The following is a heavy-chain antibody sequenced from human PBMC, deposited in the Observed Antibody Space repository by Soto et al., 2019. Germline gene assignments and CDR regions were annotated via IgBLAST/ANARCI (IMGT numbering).Heavy chain of an antibody. J-gene: IGHJ6*02. CDR2: IKSKTDGGTT. D-gene: IGHD2-2*01. V-gene: IGHV3-15*01. CDR3: TTFNPPGCSSTSCSGYYYGMDV. Sequence: EVQLVESGGGLVKPGGSLRLSCAASGFTFSNAWMSWVRQAPGKGLEWVGRIKSKTDGGTTDYAAPVKGRFTISRDDSKNTLYLQMNSLKTEDTAVYYCTTFNPPGCSSTSCSGYYYGMDVWGQGTTVTVSS. CDR1: GFTFSNAW.